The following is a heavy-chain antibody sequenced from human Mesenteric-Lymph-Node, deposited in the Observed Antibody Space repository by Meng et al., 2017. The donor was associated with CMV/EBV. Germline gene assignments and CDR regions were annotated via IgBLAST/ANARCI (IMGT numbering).Heavy chain of an antibody. J-gene: IGHJ4*02. V-gene: IGHV1-3*04. CDR2: INIVEDKT. Sequence: QVQLVQSGAEVKKPGASVKVSCKASGYTFSSYAMHWVRQAPGQRLEWMGWINIVEDKTKTSQNFQGRVTLTRDTSANTAYMELSSLRSDDTAVYYCARTNNWGFDYWGQGTLVVASS. CDR3: ARTNNWGFDY. D-gene: IGHD3-16*01. CDR1: GYTFSSYA.